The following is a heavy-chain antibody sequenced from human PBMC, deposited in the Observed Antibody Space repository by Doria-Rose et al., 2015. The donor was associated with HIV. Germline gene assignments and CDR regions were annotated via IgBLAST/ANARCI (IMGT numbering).Heavy chain of an antibody. J-gene: IGHJ4*02. D-gene: IGHD3-3*01. CDR2: TYYTGTS. CDR3: ARMGSYRELDY. CDR1: GASVSSRGYY. Sequence: VKQQESGPGLVKPSEALSLTCSVSGASVSSRGYYWNWIRQVPGKGLESLGYTYYTGTSDYSPSLKSRLNMAVDTSKNQFSLKLSFVTVADTAVYYCARMGSYRELDYWGQGALVTVSA. V-gene: IGHV4-31*03.